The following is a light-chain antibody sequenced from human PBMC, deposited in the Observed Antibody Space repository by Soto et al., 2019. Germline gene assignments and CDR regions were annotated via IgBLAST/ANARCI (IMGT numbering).Light chain of an antibody. Sequence: EIVLTQSPDTLSLSPWERATLSCRASQSVSILLAWYQQKPGQAPRLLIYDASTRATGIPARFSGGGSGTDFTLTISSLESEDFAVYYCQQCNSWPLTFGGGTKVDIK. V-gene: IGKV3-11*01. CDR1: QSVSIL. CDR3: QQCNSWPLT. J-gene: IGKJ4*01. CDR2: DAS.